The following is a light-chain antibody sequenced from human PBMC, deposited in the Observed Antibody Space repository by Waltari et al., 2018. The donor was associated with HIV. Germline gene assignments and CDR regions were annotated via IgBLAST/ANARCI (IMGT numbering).Light chain of an antibody. V-gene: IGLV3-21*04. CDR2: LGS. Sequence: SYVLTQPPSVSVAPGVTAKITCSGDNIGSKPVHWYQQRPGQAPLLGIFLGSDRPSGIPERFSGSKSGNTATLTITRVEAGDEAEYHCQIWDSASDHVIFGGGTKLTVL. CDR3: QIWDSASDHVI. CDR1: NIGSKP. J-gene: IGLJ2*01.